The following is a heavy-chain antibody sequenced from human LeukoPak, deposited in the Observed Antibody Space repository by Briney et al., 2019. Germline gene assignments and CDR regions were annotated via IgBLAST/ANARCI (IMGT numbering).Heavy chain of an antibody. CDR1: GFTFNYVW. Sequence: TGGSLRLSCAASGFTFNYVWMSWVRQAPGKGLEWVGRIKSKTDGGTADYDAPVKGRFTISRDDSKNTLYLQMNSLKIEDTAVYYCRSGIDYWGQGTLVTVSS. CDR2: IKSKTDGGTA. J-gene: IGHJ4*02. V-gene: IGHV3-15*01. CDR3: RSGIDY.